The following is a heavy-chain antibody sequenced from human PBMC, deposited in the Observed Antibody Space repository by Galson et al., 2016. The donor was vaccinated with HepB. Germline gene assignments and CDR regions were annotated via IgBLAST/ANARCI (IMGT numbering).Heavy chain of an antibody. CDR2: IWYDGNNK. V-gene: IGHV3-33*01. Sequence: SLRLSCAASGFIFSSYGMHWVRQAPGKGLEWVAVIWYDGNNKHYRGSVKGRFTISRDNAINTLYLQMNSLRAEDTAVYYCARDRSAGYCSGGSCYRDFDYWGQGTLVTVSS. D-gene: IGHD2-15*01. CDR1: GFIFSSYG. J-gene: IGHJ4*02. CDR3: ARDRSAGYCSGGSCYRDFDY.